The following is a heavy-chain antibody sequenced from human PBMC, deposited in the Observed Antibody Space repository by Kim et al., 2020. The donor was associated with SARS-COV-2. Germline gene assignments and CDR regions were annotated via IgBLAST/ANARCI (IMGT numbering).Heavy chain of an antibody. CDR1: GFTFSSYS. D-gene: IGHD3-16*01. J-gene: IGHJ4*02. CDR2: ISSSSSYI. V-gene: IGHV3-21*01. CDR3: ASEEMGGMKGDY. Sequence: GGSLRLSCAASGFTFSSYSMNWVRQAPGKGLEWVSSISSSSSYIYYADTVKGRFTISRDNAKNSLYLQMNSLRAEDTAVYYCASEEMGGMKGDYWGQGTLVTVSS.